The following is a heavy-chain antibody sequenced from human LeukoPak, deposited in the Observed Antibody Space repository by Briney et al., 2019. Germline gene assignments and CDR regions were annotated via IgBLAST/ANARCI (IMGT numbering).Heavy chain of an antibody. J-gene: IGHJ6*03. CDR2: FDPVDGET. CDR1: GYTLTELS. D-gene: IGHD2-2*01. CDR3: ATYQPPYYYYYYMDG. V-gene: IGHV1-24*01. Sequence: ASVKVSCTVSGYTLTELSMNWVRQAPGKGLEWRGGFDPVDGETIYAQKFQGRVTMTEDTSTDTAYMDLNSMRSEDTAVYYCATYQPPYYYYYYMDGWGKGTTVIVSS.